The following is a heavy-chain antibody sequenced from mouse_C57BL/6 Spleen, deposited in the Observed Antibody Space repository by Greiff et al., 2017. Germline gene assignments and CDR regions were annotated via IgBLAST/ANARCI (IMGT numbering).Heavy chain of an antibody. J-gene: IGHJ4*01. V-gene: IGHV7-3*01. CDR3: SRYRAYYSNCVGMDY. CDR2: LRNKANGYPT. D-gene: IGHD2-5*01. CDR1: GFTFTDYY. Sequence: EVKLVESGGGLVQPGGSLSLSCAASGFTFTDYYMSWVRQPPGKALEWLGFLRNKANGYPTEYSASVQGRFTISRDKSQSILYLQMNALRAEDSATYYCSRYRAYYSNCVGMDYWGQGTSVTVSS.